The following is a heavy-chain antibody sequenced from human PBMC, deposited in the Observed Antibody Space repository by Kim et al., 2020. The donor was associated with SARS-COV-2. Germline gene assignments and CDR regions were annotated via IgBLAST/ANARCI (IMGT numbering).Heavy chain of an antibody. Sequence: DSVKGRFTISRDNSKNTLDLQMNTLRAEDTAVYYCAIIYGSGNYYNGFDFWGQGTLVTVSS. V-gene: IGHV3-23*01. J-gene: IGHJ4*02. CDR3: AIIYGSGNYYNGFDF. D-gene: IGHD3-10*01.